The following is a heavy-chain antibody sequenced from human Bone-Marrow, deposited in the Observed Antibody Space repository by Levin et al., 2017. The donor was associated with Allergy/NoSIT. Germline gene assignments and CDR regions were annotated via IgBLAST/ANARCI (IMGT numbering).Heavy chain of an antibody. V-gene: IGHV4-4*02. CDR2: IYHSGST. J-gene: IGHJ4*02. D-gene: IGHD6-19*01. CDR1: GGSISSSNW. CDR3: ATGIAVAGTSFDY. Sequence: PSETLSLTCAVSGGSISSSNWWSWVRQPPGKGLEWIGEIYHSGSTNYNPSLKSRVTISVDKSKNQFSLKLSSVTAADTAVYYCATGIAVAGTSFDYWGQGTLVTVSS.